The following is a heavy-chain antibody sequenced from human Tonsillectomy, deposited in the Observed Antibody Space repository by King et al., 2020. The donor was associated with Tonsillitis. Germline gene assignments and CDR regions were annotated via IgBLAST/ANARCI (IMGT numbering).Heavy chain of an antibody. D-gene: IGHD3-10*01. CDR2: IIPIVGIA. Sequence: VQLVQSGAEVKKPGSSVKVSCKASGGTFSSYGISWVRQAPGQGLEWMGRIIPIVGIANYAQKFQGRVTITADKSTSTAYMELSSLRSEDTAVYYCARAYGSGNYYIFAYWGQGTLVTVSS. J-gene: IGHJ4*02. CDR3: ARAYGSGNYYIFAY. V-gene: IGHV1-69*04. CDR1: GGTFSSYG.